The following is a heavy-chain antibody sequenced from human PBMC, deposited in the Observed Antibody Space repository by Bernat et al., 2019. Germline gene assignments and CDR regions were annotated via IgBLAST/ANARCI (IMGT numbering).Heavy chain of an antibody. Sequence: QVQLVESGGGVVQPGRSLRLSCAASGFTFSSYGMHWVRQAPGKGLEWVAVIWYDGSNKYYADSVKGRFTISRENSKNTLYLQMNSLRAEDTAVYYCARGPFSEVVGAAGPFDPWGQGTLVTVSS. CDR3: ARGPFSEVVGAAGPFDP. CDR2: IWYDGSNK. D-gene: IGHD2-15*01. CDR1: GFTFSSYG. J-gene: IGHJ5*02. V-gene: IGHV3-33*01.